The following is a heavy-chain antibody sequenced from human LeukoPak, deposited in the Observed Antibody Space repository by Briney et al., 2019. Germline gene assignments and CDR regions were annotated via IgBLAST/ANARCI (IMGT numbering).Heavy chain of an antibody. V-gene: IGHV3-23*01. Sequence: PGGSLRLSCAASGFTFSSYAMSWVRQAPGKGLEWVSAISGSGGSTYYADSVKGRFTISRDNSKNTLYLQMNSLRAEDTAVYYCAKAGLGDRARYYFDYWGQGTLVTVSS. CDR2: ISGSGGST. CDR3: AKAGLGDRARYYFDY. J-gene: IGHJ4*02. D-gene: IGHD3-16*01. CDR1: GFTFSSYA.